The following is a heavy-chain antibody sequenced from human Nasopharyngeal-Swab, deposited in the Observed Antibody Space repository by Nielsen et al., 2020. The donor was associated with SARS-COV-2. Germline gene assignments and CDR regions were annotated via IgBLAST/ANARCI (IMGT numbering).Heavy chain of an antibody. J-gene: IGHJ4*02. V-gene: IGHV2-5*02. CDR1: VFSLSTSGVG. D-gene: IGHD2-21*02. CDR3: SHMVTFYSYFCY. Sequence: SGHTLVKLTHTLKLTCTFSVFSLSTSGVGVGWIRQPTGKALEWLALIYWDDVKRYSPSLKSRLTITKDTSKNQVVLTMTNMDPVDTATYYCSHMVTFYSYFCYWGQGTLVTVS. CDR2: IYWDDVK.